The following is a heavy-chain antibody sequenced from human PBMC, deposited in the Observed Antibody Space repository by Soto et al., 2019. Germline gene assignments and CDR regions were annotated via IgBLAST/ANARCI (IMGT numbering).Heavy chain of an antibody. Sequence: SVKVSCKASGGSFNKYVVVWVRQAPGQGLEWMGKVIPMFGAADYAQKFQDRVTISADVSTNTVYMQMSGLRPDDTAVYYCARDGSGSGLKNDYYYAMDVWGQGTTVTVSS. CDR1: GGSFNKYV. CDR2: VIPMFGAA. J-gene: IGHJ6*02. D-gene: IGHD6-19*01. CDR3: ARDGSGSGLKNDYYYAMDV. V-gene: IGHV1-69*13.